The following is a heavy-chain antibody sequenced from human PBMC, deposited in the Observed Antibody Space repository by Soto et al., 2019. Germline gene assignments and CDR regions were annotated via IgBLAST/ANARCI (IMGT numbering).Heavy chain of an antibody. V-gene: IGHV4-59*01. J-gene: IGHJ4*02. CDR1: GGSISSYY. Sequence: QVQLQESGPGLVKPSETLSLTCTVSGGSISSYYWSWIRQPPGKGLEWIGYIYYSGSTNSNPSLKRRVTISVDTSKNHFSLKLSSVTAADTAIYYCAGARSGYGTGFDYWGQGTLVTVSS. CDR2: IYYSGST. D-gene: IGHD5-12*01. CDR3: AGARSGYGTGFDY.